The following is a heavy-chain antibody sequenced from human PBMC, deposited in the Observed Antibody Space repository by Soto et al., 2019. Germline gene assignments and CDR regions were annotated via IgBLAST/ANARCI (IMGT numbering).Heavy chain of an antibody. Sequence: QVQLVQSGAEVKKPGASVKVSCKASGYTFTNFGISWVRQAPGQGREWMGWISAYNGNTNYAQNIQGRVTKTTDTYPSTAYTELRSPRTVGAGVYYSASGGAPIDYWGQGTRVTVSS. V-gene: IGHV1-18*01. CDR2: ISAYNGNT. D-gene: IGHD3-10*01. J-gene: IGHJ4*02. CDR1: GYTFTNFG. CDR3: ASGGAPIDY.